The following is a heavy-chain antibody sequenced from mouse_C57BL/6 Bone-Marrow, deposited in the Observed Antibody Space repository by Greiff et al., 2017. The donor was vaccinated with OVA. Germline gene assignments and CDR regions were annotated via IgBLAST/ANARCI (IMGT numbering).Heavy chain of an antibody. CDR2: INPNNGGT. D-gene: IGHD2-2*01. V-gene: IGHV1-26*01. CDR1: GYTFTDYY. CDR3: APDLLWLRQGVDY. Sequence: EVQLQQSGPELVKPGASVKISCKASGYTFTDYYMNWVKQSHGKSLEWIGDINPNNGGTSYNQKFKGKATLTVDKSSSTAYMELRSLTSEDSAVYYCAPDLLWLRQGVDYWGQGTTLTVSS. J-gene: IGHJ2*01.